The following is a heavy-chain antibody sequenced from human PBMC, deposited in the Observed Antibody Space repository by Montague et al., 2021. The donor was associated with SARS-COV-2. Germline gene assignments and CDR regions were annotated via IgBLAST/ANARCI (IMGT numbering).Heavy chain of an antibody. V-gene: IGHV2-70*11. Sequence: PALVKPTQTLTLPCTFSGFSLSTSGICVSLIRQPPGKALEWLARIDWDXDKYYSTSLKTRFTISKDTSKNQVVLTMTNMDPVDTATYYCARMAPITGLDYWGQGTLVTVSS. D-gene: IGHD1-20*01. CDR1: GFSLSTSGIC. J-gene: IGHJ4*02. CDR3: ARMAPITGLDY. CDR2: IDWDXDK.